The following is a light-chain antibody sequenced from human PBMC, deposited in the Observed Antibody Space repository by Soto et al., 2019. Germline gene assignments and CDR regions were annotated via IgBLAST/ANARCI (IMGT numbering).Light chain of an antibody. CDR2: CAS. CDR1: QSVSRSH. CDR3: QQYGNSPPYS. J-gene: IGKJ2*03. Sequence: EIVLTQSPGTLSLSPGERATLSCRASQSVSRSHLAWYQQKPGQAPRLLIYCASSRATGIADRFSGSGSGADFTLTISRLETEDFAVYYCQQYGNSPPYSFGQGTKLEIK. V-gene: IGKV3-20*01.